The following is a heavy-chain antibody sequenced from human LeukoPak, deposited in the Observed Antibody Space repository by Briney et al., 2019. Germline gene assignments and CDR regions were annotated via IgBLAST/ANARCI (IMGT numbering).Heavy chain of an antibody. Sequence: ASVKVSCKASGYTFTGHHMHWVRQAPGQGLEWMGWIKPDSGDTNYAQRFHGRVTMTRDRSITTAYMELSRVRYDDTAVYYCARAREESTGNYDAFDIWGQGTMVTVSS. D-gene: IGHD1-1*01. CDR2: IKPDSGDT. CDR1: GYTFTGHH. J-gene: IGHJ3*02. V-gene: IGHV1-2*02. CDR3: ARAREESTGNYDAFDI.